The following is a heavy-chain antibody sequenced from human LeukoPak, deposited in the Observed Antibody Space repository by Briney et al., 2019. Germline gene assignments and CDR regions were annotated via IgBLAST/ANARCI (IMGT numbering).Heavy chain of an antibody. D-gene: IGHD2-2*01. J-gene: IGHJ5*02. CDR2: INHSGST. Sequence: SETLSLACAVYGGSFSGYYWSWIRQPPGKGLEWIGEINHSGSTNYNPSLKSRVTISVDTSKNQSSLKLSSVTAADTAVYYCARGPPGCCSSTSCVRRRWFDPWGQGTLVSVSS. CDR3: ARGPPGCCSSTSCVRRRWFDP. V-gene: IGHV4-34*01. CDR1: GGSFSGYY.